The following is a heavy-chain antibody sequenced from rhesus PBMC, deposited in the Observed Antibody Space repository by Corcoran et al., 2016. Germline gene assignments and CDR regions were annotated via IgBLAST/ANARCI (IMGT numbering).Heavy chain of an antibody. CDR1: GDSITSNY. V-gene: IGHV4-173*01. CDR3: ARDPGGSYYLDAFDF. CDR2: LSGSGGST. D-gene: IGHD3-16*01. J-gene: IGHJ3*01. Sequence: QVQLQESGPGLVKPSETLSLTCAVSGDSITSNYWSWIRQPPGRGLEWIGRLSGSGGSTDPNPSLRSRVIISTDTSKNQFSLKLTSVTAADTAVYYCARDPGGSYYLDAFDFWGQGLRVTVSS.